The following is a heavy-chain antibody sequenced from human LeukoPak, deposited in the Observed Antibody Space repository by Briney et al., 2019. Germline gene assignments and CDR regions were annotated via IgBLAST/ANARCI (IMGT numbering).Heavy chain of an antibody. CDR2: INFGGSVI. D-gene: IGHD2-2*01. V-gene: IGHV1-46*01. CDR1: GFTFTSYY. J-gene: IGHJ4*02. Sequence: ASVKVSCEASGFTFTSYYMHWVRQAPGQGLEWMGMINFGGSVISYAEKFQGRVTLTRNTSTGTVYMELRSLRSDDTAVYYCAREQPTAMPFDYWGQGTLVTVSS. CDR3: AREQPTAMPFDY.